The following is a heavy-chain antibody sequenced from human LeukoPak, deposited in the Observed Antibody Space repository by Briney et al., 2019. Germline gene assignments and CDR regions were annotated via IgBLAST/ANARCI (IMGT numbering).Heavy chain of an antibody. CDR2: ISRGVST. Sequence: GGSLRLSCAASEFSVSDNYMSWVRQAPGKGLEWVSLISRGVSTYNADSVKGRFTISSDNSKNTVYLQMNSLKAEDTAVYYCASGKSWPSVAYWGQGTLVTVSS. D-gene: IGHD1-14*01. V-gene: IGHV3-53*01. CDR1: EFSVSDNY. J-gene: IGHJ4*02. CDR3: ASGKSWPSVAY.